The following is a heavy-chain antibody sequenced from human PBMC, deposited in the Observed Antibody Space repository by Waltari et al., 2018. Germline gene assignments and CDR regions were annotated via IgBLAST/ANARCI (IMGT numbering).Heavy chain of an antibody. V-gene: IGHV3-30*18. Sequence: QVRLVESGGGVVQPGRSVRLSCEASGFTFSHYDMYWVRQAPGKVLEGVAVIAYDVINKFYVDSAKGRFTISRDNSWNTLYLQMNSLRVEDTAVYYCAKRGSRDSSGWFPELDYWGQGALVTVSS. D-gene: IGHD6-19*01. CDR1: GFTFSHYD. J-gene: IGHJ4*02. CDR2: IAYDVINK. CDR3: AKRGSRDSSGWFPELDY.